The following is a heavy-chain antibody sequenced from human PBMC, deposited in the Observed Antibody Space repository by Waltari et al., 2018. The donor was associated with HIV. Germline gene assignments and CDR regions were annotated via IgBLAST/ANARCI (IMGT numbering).Heavy chain of an antibody. CDR1: GGSFSGYY. CDR3: ARPIFIPGATQKGGMDV. CDR2: INHSGGP. Sequence: VQLQQWGAGLLEPSETLSLTCGVYGGSFSGYYWSWIRQPPGKGLEWIGEINHSGGPNYNPSLNSRGTISLDRSRNQFSLKLTSVTAADTAVYYCARPIFIPGATQKGGMDVWGQGTTVTVSS. V-gene: IGHV4-34*01. J-gene: IGHJ6*02. D-gene: IGHD1-26*01.